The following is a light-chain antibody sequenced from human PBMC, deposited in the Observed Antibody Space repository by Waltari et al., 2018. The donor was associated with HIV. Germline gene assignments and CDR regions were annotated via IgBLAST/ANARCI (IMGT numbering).Light chain of an antibody. CDR3: QQTNYFPIT. J-gene: IGKJ5*01. V-gene: IGKV1D-12*01. CDR2: GAS. Sequence: DIQMTQFQSSMSASLGDRVTLTCRATQGISSWLAWYQQKPGKAPKLLISGASILERVISSRFSGKGSGTDFTLTITSLQPEDVAIYYCQQTNYFPITFGQGTRLEIK. CDR1: QGISSW.